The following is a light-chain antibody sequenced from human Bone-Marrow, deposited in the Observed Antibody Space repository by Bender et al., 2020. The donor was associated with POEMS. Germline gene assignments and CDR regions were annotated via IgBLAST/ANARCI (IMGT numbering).Light chain of an antibody. J-gene: IGLJ7*01. CDR2: EVN. CDR3: QVWDRSSDHPV. V-gene: IGLV2-14*02. CDR1: SSDVGTYNL. Sequence: QSALTQPASVSASPGQSVTISCTGTSSDVGTYNLVSWYQQQPGKAPKLMIYEVNRRPSGVPDRFSGSKSGNTATLTISRVEAGDEADYYCQVWDRSSDHPVFGGGTQLTVL.